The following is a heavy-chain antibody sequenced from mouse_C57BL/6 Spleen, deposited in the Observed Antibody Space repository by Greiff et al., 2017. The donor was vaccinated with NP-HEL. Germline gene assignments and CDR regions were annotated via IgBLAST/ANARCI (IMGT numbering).Heavy chain of an antibody. CDR1: GFTFSSYA. D-gene: IGHD3-1*01. Sequence: EVKLMESGGGLVKPGGSLKLSCAASGFTFSSYAMSWVRQTPEKRLEWVATISDGGSYTYYPDNVKGRFTISRDNAKNNLYLQMSHLKSEDTAMYYCARDQKNLGTYYFDYWGQGTTLTVSS. CDR2: ISDGGSYT. J-gene: IGHJ2*01. CDR3: ARDQKNLGTYYFDY. V-gene: IGHV5-4*01.